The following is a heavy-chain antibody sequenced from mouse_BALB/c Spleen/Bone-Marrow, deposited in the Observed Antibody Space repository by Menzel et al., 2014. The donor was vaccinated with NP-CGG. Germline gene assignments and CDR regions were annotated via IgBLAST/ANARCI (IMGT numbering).Heavy chain of an antibody. CDR2: INPSNGGT. Sequence: VQLQESGAELVKPGASVKLSCKASGYTFTSYYMYWVKQRPGQGLEWIGEINPSNGGTNFNEKFKSKATLTVDKSSSTAYMQLSSLTSEDSAVYYCTRSGYGNLWFAYWGQGTLVTVSA. V-gene: IGHV1S81*02. J-gene: IGHJ3*01. D-gene: IGHD2-10*02. CDR1: GYTFTSYY. CDR3: TRSGYGNLWFAY.